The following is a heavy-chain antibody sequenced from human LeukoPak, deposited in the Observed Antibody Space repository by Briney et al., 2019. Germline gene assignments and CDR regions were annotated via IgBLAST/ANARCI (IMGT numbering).Heavy chain of an antibody. D-gene: IGHD2-2*01. CDR1: GGSISSGDYY. V-gene: IGHV4-30-4*08. CDR2: IYYSGST. CDR3: ARDTYQYHFDY. J-gene: IGHJ4*02. Sequence: PSQTLSLTCTVSGGSISSGDYYWSWIRQPPGKGLEWIGYIYYSGSTYYNPSLKSRVTISVDTSKNQFSLELSPVTAADTAVYYCARDTYQYHFDYWGQGTLVTVSS.